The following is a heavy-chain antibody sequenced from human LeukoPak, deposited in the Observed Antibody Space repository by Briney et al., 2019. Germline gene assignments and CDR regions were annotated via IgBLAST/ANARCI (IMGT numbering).Heavy chain of an antibody. J-gene: IGHJ4*02. CDR3: AKNGVTGGTSYSALDS. Sequence: GRSLRLSCAASGFTFSSYAMHWVRQAPGKGLEWVAVISYDGSNKYYADSVKGRFSISRDNSKNTLYLQINSLRAEDTAIYYCAKNGVTGGTSYSALDSWGQGTLVTVSS. V-gene: IGHV3-30*04. CDR1: GFTFSSYA. CDR2: ISYDGSNK. D-gene: IGHD1-26*01.